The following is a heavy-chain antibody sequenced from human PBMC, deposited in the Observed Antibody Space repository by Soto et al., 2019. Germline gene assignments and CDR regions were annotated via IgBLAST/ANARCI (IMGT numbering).Heavy chain of an antibody. J-gene: IGHJ6*02. V-gene: IGHV3-33*01. CDR2: IWHDGSNK. D-gene: IGHD1-26*01. Sequence: ALRLSCAASRFTFSSYGMHWVRQAPGKGLEWVAVIWHDGSNKYYADSVKGRFTISRDNSKNTLYLQMNSLRAEDTAVYYCARGMGYYYYGMDVWGQGTTVTVSS. CDR3: ARGMGYYYYGMDV. CDR1: RFTFSSYG.